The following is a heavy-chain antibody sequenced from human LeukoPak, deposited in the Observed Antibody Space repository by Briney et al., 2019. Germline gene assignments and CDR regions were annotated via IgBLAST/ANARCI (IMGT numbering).Heavy chain of an antibody. D-gene: IGHD2-21*02. CDR1: GFHFRTYA. CDR3: ARGGYCGGDCYQRPDAFDI. J-gene: IGHJ3*02. CDR2: ISYDGTSE. Sequence: GRSLRLSCAASGFHFRTYAMHWIRQAPGKGLEWMAIISYDGTSEYYADSVKGRFTVSRDNAKNSLYLQMNSLRAEDTAVYYCARGGYCGGDCYQRPDAFDIWGQGTLVTVSS. V-gene: IGHV3-30*07.